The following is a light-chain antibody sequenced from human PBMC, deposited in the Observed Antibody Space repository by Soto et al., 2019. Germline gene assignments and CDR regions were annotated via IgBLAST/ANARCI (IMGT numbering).Light chain of an antibody. CDR1: QSIAGS. CDR3: QQSYSSPWT. V-gene: IGKV3-11*01. Sequence: EIVLTQSPATLSLSPGERAILSCRASQSIAGSLAWYQQKPGQAPRLLIYDISTRAAAIPARFSGSGSGTDFTLTISSPQPEDFATYYCQQSYSSPWTFGQGTKVDIK. J-gene: IGKJ1*01. CDR2: DIS.